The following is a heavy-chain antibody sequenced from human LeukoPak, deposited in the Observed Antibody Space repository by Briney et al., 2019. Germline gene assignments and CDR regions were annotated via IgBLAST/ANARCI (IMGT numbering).Heavy chain of an antibody. CDR3: ARKNYDSSGYYYEMSFDI. CDR2: INHSGST. V-gene: IGHV4-30-2*01. Sequence: SQTLSLTCTVSGGSISSGGYYWSWIRQPPGKGLGWIGEINHSGSTNYNPSLKSRVTISVDTSKNQFSLKLSFVTAADTAVYYCARKNYDSSGYYYEMSFDIWGQGTVVTVSS. J-gene: IGHJ3*02. D-gene: IGHD3-22*01. CDR1: GGSISSGGYY.